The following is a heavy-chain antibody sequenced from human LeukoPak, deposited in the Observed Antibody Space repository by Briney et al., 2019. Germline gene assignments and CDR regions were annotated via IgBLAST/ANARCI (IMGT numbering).Heavy chain of an antibody. D-gene: IGHD6-19*01. V-gene: IGHV4-59*08. CDR1: GGSISSYY. CDR3: ARHSPSMYSSGWSDY. Sequence: SETLSLTCTVSGGSISSYYWSWIRQPPGKGLEWIGYIYYSGSTNYNPSLKSRVTISVDTSKNQFSLKLSSVTAADTAVYYCARHSPSMYSSGWSDYWGQGTLVTVSS. CDR2: IYYSGST. J-gene: IGHJ4*02.